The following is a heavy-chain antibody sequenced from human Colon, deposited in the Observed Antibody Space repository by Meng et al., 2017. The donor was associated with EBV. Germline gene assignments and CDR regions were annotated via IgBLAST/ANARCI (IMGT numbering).Heavy chain of an antibody. V-gene: IGHV4-61*01. CDR2: FYYIGSA. Sequence: VQLHESGPGLVKPSETLSLPCTVSGDSVNRGSYYWSWIRQPPGKGLEWIGSFYYIGSANYNPSLKSRVTILIDTSRNQFSLNLRSVTAADTAVYYCARDPSLDPTPFDYWGQGILVTVSS. CDR3: ARDPSLDPTPFDY. J-gene: IGHJ4*02. CDR1: GDSVNRGSYY. D-gene: IGHD2-2*03.